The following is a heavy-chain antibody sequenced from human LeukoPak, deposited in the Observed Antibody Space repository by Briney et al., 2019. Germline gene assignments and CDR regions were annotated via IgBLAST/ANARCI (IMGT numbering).Heavy chain of an antibody. CDR1: GFSLSTSGVG. CDR3: AHRPPGHLTGYYDNNWFDP. V-gene: IGHV2-5*02. Sequence: ESGPTLVNPTQTLTLTCTFSGFSLSTSGVGVGWIRQPPGKALEWLALIYWDDDKRYSPSLKSRLTITKDTSKNQVVLTMTNMDPVDTATYYCAHRPPGHLTGYYDNNWFDPWGQGTLVTVSS. J-gene: IGHJ5*02. CDR2: IYWDDDK. D-gene: IGHD3-9*01.